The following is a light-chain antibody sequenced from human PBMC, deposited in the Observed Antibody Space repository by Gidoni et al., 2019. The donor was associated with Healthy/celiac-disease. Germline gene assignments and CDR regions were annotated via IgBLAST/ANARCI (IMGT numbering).Light chain of an antibody. Sequence: DIVMTQSPDSLAVSLGERATINCKSSQSVLYSYNNKNYLAWYQQKPGQPPKLLIYWASTRESGVPDLFSGSGSGTDFTLTISSLQAEDVAVYYCQQYYSTPSFGQGTKVEIK. J-gene: IGKJ1*01. CDR1: QSVLYSYNNKNY. CDR2: WAS. CDR3: QQYYSTPS. V-gene: IGKV4-1*01.